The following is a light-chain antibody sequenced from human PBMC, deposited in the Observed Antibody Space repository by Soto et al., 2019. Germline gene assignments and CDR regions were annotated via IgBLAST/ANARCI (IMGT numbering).Light chain of an antibody. CDR3: MRRLQTSYT. CDR2: LGS. Sequence: DLLMTQSPLSLPVTPGEPASISCRSSQSLLHSNGYNYLDWYLQKPGQSPQLLIYLGSNRASGVPDRFSSSGSGTEFTLKISRVEAEDVGVYYCMRRLQTSYTFGQGTKLEI. J-gene: IGKJ2*01. V-gene: IGKV2-28*01. CDR1: QSLLHSNGYNY.